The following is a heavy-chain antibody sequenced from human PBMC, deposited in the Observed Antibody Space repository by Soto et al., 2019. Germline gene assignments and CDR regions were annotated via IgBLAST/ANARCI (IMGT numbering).Heavy chain of an antibody. CDR1: GGSVSSGSYY. D-gene: IGHD1-26*01. J-gene: IGHJ4*02. Sequence: QVQLQESGPGLVKPSETLSLTCTVSGGSVSSGSYYWSWIRQPPGKGLEWIGYIYNSGSTNYNPARKSRGTMSVDTSKSPCSLELSYLTAADTALYYGASDGNYWGQGNLVTVSS. CDR3: ASDGNY. CDR2: IYNSGST. V-gene: IGHV4-61*01.